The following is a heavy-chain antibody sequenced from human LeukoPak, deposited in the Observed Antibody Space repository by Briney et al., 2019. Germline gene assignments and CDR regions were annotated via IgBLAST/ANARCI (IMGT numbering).Heavy chain of an antibody. CDR3: ARGVYIAAAQYGY. Sequence: SETLSLTCTVSGGSISSYYWSWIRQPPGTGLEWVGYIYYSVTTNYNHSLKSRVTISVDTSKNQLSLKLRSVTAADAAVYYCARGVYIAAAQYGYWGQGTLVTVSS. V-gene: IGHV4-59*01. J-gene: IGHJ4*02. D-gene: IGHD6-13*01. CDR2: IYYSVTT. CDR1: GGSISSYY.